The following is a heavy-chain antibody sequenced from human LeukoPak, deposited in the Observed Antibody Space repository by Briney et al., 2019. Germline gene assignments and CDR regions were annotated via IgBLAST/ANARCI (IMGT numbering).Heavy chain of an antibody. Sequence: PSETLSLTCTVSGGSLSSSSYYWGWIRQPPGKGLEWIGSIYYSGSTYYNPSLKSRVTISVDTSKNQFSLKLSSVTAADTAVYYCARVGIEDGDYIRWFDPWGQGTLVTVSS. J-gene: IGHJ5*02. V-gene: IGHV4-39*07. D-gene: IGHD4-17*01. CDR3: ARVGIEDGDYIRWFDP. CDR1: GGSLSSSSYY. CDR2: IYYSGST.